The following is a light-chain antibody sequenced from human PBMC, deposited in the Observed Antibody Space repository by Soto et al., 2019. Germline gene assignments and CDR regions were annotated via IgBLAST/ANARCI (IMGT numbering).Light chain of an antibody. CDR1: QIVTSSQ. Sequence: DIAFTQSPGSLSLSPGEGVTLSCTAGQIVTSSQLAWYQQKPGQAPRILVYGASNRATGIPDMCSGGGSGTVFPLTISRLDPEYVAVYYCQQYGSSGTLGQGTKVDIK. CDR3: QQYGSSGT. CDR2: GAS. J-gene: IGKJ1*01. V-gene: IGKV3-20*01.